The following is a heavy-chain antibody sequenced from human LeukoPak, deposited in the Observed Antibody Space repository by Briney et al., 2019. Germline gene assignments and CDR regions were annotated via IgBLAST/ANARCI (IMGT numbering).Heavy chain of an antibody. D-gene: IGHD1-26*01. V-gene: IGHV1-2*02. CDR1: GYTFTGYY. J-gene: IGHJ6*03. Sequence: ASVKVSCKASGYTFTGYYMHWVRQAPGQGLEWMGWINPNSGGTNYAQKFQGRVTMTRDTSISTAYMELSRLRSDDTAVYYCARGAIVGSGPYYYYMDVWGKGTTVTVSS. CDR3: ARGAIVGSGPYYYYMDV. CDR2: INPNSGGT.